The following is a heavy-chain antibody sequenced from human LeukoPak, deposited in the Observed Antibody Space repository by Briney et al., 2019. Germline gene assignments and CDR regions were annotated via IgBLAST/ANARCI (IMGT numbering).Heavy chain of an antibody. J-gene: IGHJ4*02. CDR2: ITYDGYYK. CDR1: GFTFTSYG. Sequence: GGSLRLSCAASGFTFTSYGMHWVRQAPGKGLEWVALITYDGYYKYYSDSVKGRFTISSDTSKNTMYLQMNSLRAEDTAVYYCARDLSPVVRASPMGYWGQGSLVTVSS. V-gene: IGHV3-30*03. CDR3: ARDLSPVVRASPMGY. D-gene: IGHD3-10*01.